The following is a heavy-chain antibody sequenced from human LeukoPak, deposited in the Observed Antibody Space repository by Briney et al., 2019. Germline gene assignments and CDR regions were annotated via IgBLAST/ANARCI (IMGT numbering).Heavy chain of an antibody. CDR3: ARGRSSPGIDY. CDR1: GYSFNSVG. J-gene: IGHJ4*02. Sequence: ASVKVSCKASGYSFNSVGMNWVRQAPGQGLEWMGWIDTNTGNPTYAQGFRGRFVFSFDTSVGTAYLQIYSLEPEDTAVYFCARGRSSPGIDYWGLGTQVTVSS. D-gene: IGHD1-26*01. V-gene: IGHV7-4-1*01. CDR2: IDTNTGNP.